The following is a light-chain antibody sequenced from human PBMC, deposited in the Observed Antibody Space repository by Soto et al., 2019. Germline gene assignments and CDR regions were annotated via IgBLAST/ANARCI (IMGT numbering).Light chain of an antibody. V-gene: IGKV3-20*01. Sequence: EIVLTQSPGTLSLSPGERATLSCRASQSVSSSYLAWYQQKPGQAPSLLIYGASSRATGISDRFSGSGSGTDFTLTISRLEPEDFAGYYCQQYDSFQLTFGRGTKVEIK. CDR1: QSVSSSY. J-gene: IGKJ1*01. CDR3: QQYDSFQLT. CDR2: GAS.